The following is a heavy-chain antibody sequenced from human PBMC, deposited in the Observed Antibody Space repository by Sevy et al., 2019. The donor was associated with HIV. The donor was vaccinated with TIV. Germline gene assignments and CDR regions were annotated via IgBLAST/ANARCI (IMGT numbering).Heavy chain of an antibody. V-gene: IGHV1-2*02. CDR1: GYTFTGHY. D-gene: IGHD2-15*01. CDR2: INPNSDST. CDR3: ARVFPYCSGGSCYSPYDAFDI. Sequence: ASVKVSCKASGYTFTGHYMHWVRQAPGQGLEWMGWINPNSDSTDYAQKFQGRVTLTRDTSISTAYLELSRLTSDDTAVYYCARVFPYCSGGSCYSPYDAFDIWGQGTMVTVSS. J-gene: IGHJ3*02.